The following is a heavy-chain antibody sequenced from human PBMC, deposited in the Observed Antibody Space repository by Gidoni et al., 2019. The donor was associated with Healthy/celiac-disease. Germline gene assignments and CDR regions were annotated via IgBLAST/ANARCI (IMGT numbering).Heavy chain of an antibody. Sequence: VQLAQSRAEVKTPGSSAKVSCKASGATFRSSAIRWVRQAPGHGLEWVGGVIPIFGTANDAQKFQGRVTITADESTSTAYMELSSLRSEDTAVYYCARAQISYYYDTRGFDTWGQGTLVTVSS. CDR1: GATFRSSA. V-gene: IGHV1-69*01. D-gene: IGHD3-22*01. J-gene: IGHJ5*02. CDR2: VIPIFGTA. CDR3: ARAQISYYYDTRGFDT.